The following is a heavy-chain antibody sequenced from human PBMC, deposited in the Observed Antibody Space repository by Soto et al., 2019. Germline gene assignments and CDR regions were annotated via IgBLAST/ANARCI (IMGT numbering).Heavy chain of an antibody. CDR2: TIPIFASA. J-gene: IGHJ6*02. Sequence: QVQLVPSGAEVKKPGSSVRVSCKASGGTFSSFVVIWVRQAPGQGLEWMGETIPIFASANYAQNFQGRVAINSDDFTNTVYMELSNLRSDDAAVYYCAAGEKSGYYGFDVWGQGTTVIVSS. V-gene: IGHV1-69*01. CDR3: AAGEKSGYYGFDV. CDR1: GGTFSSFV. D-gene: IGHD3-16*01.